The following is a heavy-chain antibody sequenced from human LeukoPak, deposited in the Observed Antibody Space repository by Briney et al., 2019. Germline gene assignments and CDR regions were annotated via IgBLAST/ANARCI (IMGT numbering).Heavy chain of an antibody. J-gene: IGHJ5*02. Sequence: PSETLSLTCTVSGDSISSGDYYWSWIRQPPGKGLEWIGYIYYSGSTYYNPSLKSRVTISVGTYKHQFCLKLSSVTAADTAVYYCARETLLYCSSTSCYWFDTWGQGTLVTVSS. V-gene: IGHV4-30-4*08. CDR3: ARETLLYCSSTSCYWFDT. CDR1: GDSISSGDYY. CDR2: IYYSGST. D-gene: IGHD2-2*01.